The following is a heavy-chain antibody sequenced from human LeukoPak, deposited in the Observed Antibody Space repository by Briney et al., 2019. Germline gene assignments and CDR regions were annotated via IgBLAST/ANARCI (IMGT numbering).Heavy chain of an antibody. D-gene: IGHD6-13*01. Sequence: ASVKVSCKASGYTFTGYSMHWVRQAPGQGLEWMGWINPNSGGTNYAQKFQGRVTMTRDTSISTAYMELSRLRSDDTAVYYCARVSSSSWPYYYYYMDVWGKGTTVTVSS. V-gene: IGHV1-2*02. CDR2: INPNSGGT. CDR1: GYTFTGYS. CDR3: ARVSSSSWPYYYYYMDV. J-gene: IGHJ6*03.